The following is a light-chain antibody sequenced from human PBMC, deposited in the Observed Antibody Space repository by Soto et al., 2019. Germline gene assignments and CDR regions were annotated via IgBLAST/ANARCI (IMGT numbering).Light chain of an antibody. J-gene: IGKJ2*01. CDR2: DAS. V-gene: IGKV3-11*01. CDR1: QSVSGS. CDR3: QQRSNWVYT. Sequence: EIVLTRSPATLSLSPGERATLSCRASQSVSGSLAWYQQKPGQAPRLLIYDASNRATGIPARFSGSGSGTDFTLTISSLEPEDFALYYCQQRSNWVYTFGQGTKLEIK.